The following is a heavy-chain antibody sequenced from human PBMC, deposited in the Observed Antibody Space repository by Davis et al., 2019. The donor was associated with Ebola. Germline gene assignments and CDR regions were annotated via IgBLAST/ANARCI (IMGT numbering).Heavy chain of an antibody. V-gene: IGHV4-39*07. CDR1: GGSISSGTYY. J-gene: IGHJ2*01. CDR3: ARLSGLFSSSSGALYFDL. Sequence: SETLSLTCTVSGGSISSGTYYWGWVRQPPGKGLEWIGSIYYNGRTYYSSSLEGRVTIILDTSKNQFSLKLRSVNAADTAVYFCARLSGLFSSSSGALYFDLWGRGTLVSVSS. CDR2: IYYNGRT. D-gene: IGHD6-6*01.